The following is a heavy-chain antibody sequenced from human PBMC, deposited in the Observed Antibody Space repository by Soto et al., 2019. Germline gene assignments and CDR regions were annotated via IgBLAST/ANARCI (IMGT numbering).Heavy chain of an antibody. Sequence: TLSLTCTVSGGSISSYYWSWIRQPPGKGLEWVGYIYYSGSTNYNPSLKSRVNISLDTSKNQFSLKPSSVTAPDSAVYLWERVGSGVAAGYWGQAPLATAS. CDR1: GGSISSYY. CDR3: ERVGSGVAAGY. V-gene: IGHV4-59*01. D-gene: IGHD6-19*01. J-gene: IGHJ4*02. CDR2: IYYSGST.